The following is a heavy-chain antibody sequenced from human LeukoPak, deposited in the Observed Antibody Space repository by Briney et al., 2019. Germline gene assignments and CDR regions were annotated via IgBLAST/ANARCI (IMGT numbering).Heavy chain of an antibody. CDR1: GYTFTSYG. V-gene: IGHV1-18*04. Sequence: GSVKVSCKASGYTFTSYGISWVRQAPGQGLEWMGWISAYNGNTNYAQKLQGRVTMTTDTSTSTAYMELRSLRSDDTAVYYCAKGGYDILTGYDSPSDYWGQGTLVTVSS. CDR3: AKGGYDILTGYDSPSDY. J-gene: IGHJ4*02. D-gene: IGHD3-9*01. CDR2: ISAYNGNT.